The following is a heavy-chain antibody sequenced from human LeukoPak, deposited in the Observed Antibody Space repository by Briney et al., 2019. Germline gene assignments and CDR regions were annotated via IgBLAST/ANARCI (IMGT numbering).Heavy chain of an antibody. CDR1: GGSISSSSYY. CDR3: ARSAFAEGYFDL. CDR2: IYYSGST. Sequence: SETLSLTCTVSGGSISSSSYYWGWIRQPPGKGLEWTGSIYYSGSTYYNPSLKSRVTISVDTSKNQFSLKLSSVTAADTAVYYCARSAFAEGYFDLWGRGTLVTASS. V-gene: IGHV4-39*07. J-gene: IGHJ2*01.